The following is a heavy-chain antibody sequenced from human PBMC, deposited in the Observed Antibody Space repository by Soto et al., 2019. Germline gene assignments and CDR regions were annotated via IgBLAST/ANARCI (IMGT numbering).Heavy chain of an antibody. V-gene: IGHV1-18*01. CDR3: ARIYVGATTSDY. Sequence: ASVKVSCKASGYTFTSYGINWVRQAPGQGLEWMGWISAYNGNTNYAQKLQGRVTMTTDTSTSTAYMELRSLRSDDTAVYYCARIYVGATTSDYWGQGTLVTVSS. D-gene: IGHD1-26*01. J-gene: IGHJ4*02. CDR1: GYTFTSYG. CDR2: ISAYNGNT.